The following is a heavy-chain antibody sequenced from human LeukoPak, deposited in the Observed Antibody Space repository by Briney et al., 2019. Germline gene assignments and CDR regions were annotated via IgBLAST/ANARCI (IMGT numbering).Heavy chain of an antibody. CDR2: VHYSGGT. CDR3: ARDSRYCSGGNCHLRFDY. V-gene: IGHV4-39*07. CDR1: GDSISSSGYY. J-gene: IGHJ4*02. D-gene: IGHD2-15*01. Sequence: SETLSLTCSVSGDSISSSGYYWGWIRQPPGKGLEWIGSVHYSGGTYHNPSLKTRVTISVDTSKNQFSLGLSSVTAADTAVYYCARDSRYCSGGNCHLRFDYWGQGILVTVSS.